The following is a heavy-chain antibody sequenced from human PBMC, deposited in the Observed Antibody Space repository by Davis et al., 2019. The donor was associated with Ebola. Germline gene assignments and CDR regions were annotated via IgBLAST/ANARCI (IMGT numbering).Heavy chain of an antibody. J-gene: IGHJ1*01. D-gene: IGHD6-19*01. CDR3: ARDQAVAGSEYFQH. Sequence: GESLKISCAASGFTFSSYSMNWVRQAPGKGLEWVSYMSHSSNTIYYADSVKGRFTISRDNSKNTMYLQMNSLGTEDTALYYCARDQAVAGSEYFQHWGQGTLVTVSS. CDR2: MSHSSNTI. V-gene: IGHV3-48*01. CDR1: GFTFSSYS.